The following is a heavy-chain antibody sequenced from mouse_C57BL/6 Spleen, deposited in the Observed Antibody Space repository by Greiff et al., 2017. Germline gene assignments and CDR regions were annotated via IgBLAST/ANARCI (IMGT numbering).Heavy chain of an antibody. CDR2: IYPGSGCT. D-gene: IGHD1-1*01. CDR3: ARWTTTVVDWYFDV. CDR1: GYTFTSYW. Sequence: VQLQQPGAELVKPGASVKMSCKASGYTFTSYWITWVKQRPGQGLEWIGDIYPGSGCTNYNEKFKSKATLTVDTSSSTAYMQLSSLTSEDSAVYYCARWTTTVVDWYFDVWGTGTTVTVSS. J-gene: IGHJ1*03. V-gene: IGHV1-55*01.